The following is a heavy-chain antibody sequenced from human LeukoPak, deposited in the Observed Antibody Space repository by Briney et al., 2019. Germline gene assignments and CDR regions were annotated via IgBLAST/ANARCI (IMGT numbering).Heavy chain of an antibody. D-gene: IGHD3-22*01. J-gene: IGHJ3*02. V-gene: IGHV5-51*01. Sequence: GESLKISCKGSGYVFTNYWIAWVRQVPEKGLEWMGIIHPGSSNTKYGPSFQGQVAISADKSINTDYQHWNNLRASDTDMYYCASHYETSGYFGFDIWGQGTMVTV. CDR1: GYVFTNYW. CDR3: ASHYETSGYFGFDI. CDR2: IHPGSSNT.